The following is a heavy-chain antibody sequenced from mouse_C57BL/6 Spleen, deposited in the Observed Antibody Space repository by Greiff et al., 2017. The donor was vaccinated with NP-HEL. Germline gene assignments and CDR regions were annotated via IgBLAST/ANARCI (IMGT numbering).Heavy chain of an antibody. CDR1: GYTFTSYW. CDR2: IDPSDSYT. D-gene: IGHD4-1*01. V-gene: IGHV1-59*01. Sequence: QVQLQQPGAELVRPGTSVKLSCKASGYTFTSYWMHWVKQRPGQGLEWIGVIDPSDSYTNYNQKFKGKATLTVDTSSSTAYMQLSSLTTEDSAVYYCARSENGTDYWGQGTTLTVSS. J-gene: IGHJ2*01. CDR3: ARSENGTDY.